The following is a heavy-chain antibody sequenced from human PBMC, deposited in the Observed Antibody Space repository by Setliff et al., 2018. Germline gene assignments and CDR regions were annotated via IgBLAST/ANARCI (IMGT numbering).Heavy chain of an antibody. CDR1: GGSFSGYY. CDR2: INHSGST. Sequence: SETLSLTCAVYGGSFSGYYWSWIRQPPGKGLEWVGEINHSGSTNYNPSLKSRVTISVDTSKNQLSLKLTSVTAADTAVYYCARDRAAASSFDYWGQGTLVTVSS. CDR3: ARDRAAASSFDY. J-gene: IGHJ4*02. V-gene: IGHV4-34*01. D-gene: IGHD6-13*01.